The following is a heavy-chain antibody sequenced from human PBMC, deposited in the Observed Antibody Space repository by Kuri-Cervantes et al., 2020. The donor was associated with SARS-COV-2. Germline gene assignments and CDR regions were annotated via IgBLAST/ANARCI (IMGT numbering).Heavy chain of an antibody. J-gene: IGHJ4*02. CDR3: ARLQWSVAGPYYFDY. CDR1: GGSISSYY. V-gene: IGHV4-59*08. CDR2: IYYSGST. Sequence: SETLSLTCTVSGGSISSYYWNWIRQPPGKGLEWIGYIYYSGSTNYNPSLKSRVTISVDTSKNQFSLKLSSATAADTAVYYCARLQWSVAGPYYFDYWGQGTLVTVSS. D-gene: IGHD6-19*01.